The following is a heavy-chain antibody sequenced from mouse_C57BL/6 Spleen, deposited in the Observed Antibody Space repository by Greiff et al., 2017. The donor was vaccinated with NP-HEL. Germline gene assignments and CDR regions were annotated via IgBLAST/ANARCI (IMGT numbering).Heavy chain of an antibody. CDR3: ARGRYSSPYFDY. Sequence: QVQLKQSGPELVKPGASVKISCKASGYAFSSSWMNWVKQRPGKGLEWIGRIYPGDGDTNYNGKFKGKATLTADKSSSTAYMQLSSLTSEDSAVYFCARGRYSSPYFDYWGQGTTLTVSS. CDR1: GYAFSSSW. V-gene: IGHV1-82*01. J-gene: IGHJ2*01. D-gene: IGHD3-2*02. CDR2: IYPGDGDT.